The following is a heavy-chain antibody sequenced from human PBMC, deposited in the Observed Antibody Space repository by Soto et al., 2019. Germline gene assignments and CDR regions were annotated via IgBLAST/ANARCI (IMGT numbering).Heavy chain of an antibody. Sequence: GSLRLSCAASGFTFSSYGMSWVRQAPGKGLEWVSGISGSGGSTYYADSVKGRFTISRDNPKNTLYLQMNSLRAEDTAVYYCAKEGRYSSSRGYFDYWGQGTLVTFSS. V-gene: IGHV3-23*01. J-gene: IGHJ4*02. CDR2: ISGSGGST. CDR3: AKEGRYSSSRGYFDY. CDR1: GFTFSSYG. D-gene: IGHD6-13*01.